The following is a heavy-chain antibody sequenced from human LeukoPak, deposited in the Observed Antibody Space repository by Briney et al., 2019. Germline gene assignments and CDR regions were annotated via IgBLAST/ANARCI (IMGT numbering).Heavy chain of an antibody. CDR3: AKGGLSSGYYYYGMDV. D-gene: IGHD6-6*01. CDR2: IYYSGST. Sequence: SETLSLTCTVSGGSISSYYWSWIRQPPGKGLEWIGYIYYSGSTNYNPSLKSRVTISVDTSKNQFSLKLSSVTAADTAVYYCAKGGLSSGYYYYGMDVWGQGTTVTVSS. V-gene: IGHV4-59*01. J-gene: IGHJ6*02. CDR1: GGSISSYY.